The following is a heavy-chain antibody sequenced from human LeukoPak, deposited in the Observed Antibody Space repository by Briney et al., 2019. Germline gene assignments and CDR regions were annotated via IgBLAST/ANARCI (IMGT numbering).Heavy chain of an antibody. Sequence: TPSETLSLTCAVYGGSFSGYYWSWIRQPPGKGLEWIGEINHSGSTNYNPSLKSRVTISVDTSKNQFSLKLSSVTAADTAVYYCARKVIPYDSSPNYFDYWGQGTLVTVSS. CDR2: INHSGST. V-gene: IGHV4-34*01. CDR3: ARKVIPYDSSPNYFDY. D-gene: IGHD3-22*01. CDR1: GGSFSGYY. J-gene: IGHJ4*02.